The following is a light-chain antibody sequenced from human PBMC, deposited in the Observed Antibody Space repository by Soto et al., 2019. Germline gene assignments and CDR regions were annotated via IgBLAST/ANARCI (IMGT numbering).Light chain of an antibody. J-gene: IGKJ4*01. CDR2: GAS. V-gene: IGKV3-15*01. Sequence: EIVMMQSPATLSVSPGERATLSCRASQSVSSNLAWYQQKPGQAPRLLIYGASTRATGIPARFSGSGSGTEFTLTISSLQSEDFAVYYRQVYNNWPPGLTFGGGTKVDIK. CDR3: QVYNNWPPGLT. CDR1: QSVSSN.